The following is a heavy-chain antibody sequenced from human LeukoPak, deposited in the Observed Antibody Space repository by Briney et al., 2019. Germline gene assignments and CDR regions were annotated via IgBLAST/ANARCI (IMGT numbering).Heavy chain of an antibody. V-gene: IGHV3-48*02. CDR1: GFTFSSYS. D-gene: IGHD2-15*01. CDR2: ISSSSSTI. J-gene: IGHJ4*02. Sequence: PGGSLRLSCAASGFTFSSYSMNWVRQAPGKGLEWVSYISSSSSTIYYADSVKGRFTISRDNAKNSLYLQMNSLRDEDTAVYYCAKGGCSGGSCYINYWGQGTLVTVSS. CDR3: AKGGCSGGSCYINY.